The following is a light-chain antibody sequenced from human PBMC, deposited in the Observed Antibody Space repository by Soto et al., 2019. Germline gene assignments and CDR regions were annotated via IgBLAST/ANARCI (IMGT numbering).Light chain of an antibody. CDR3: QQTYSTPPT. Sequence: DIQMTQSPSSLSASVGDRVTITCRASQSISTYLNWYQQKAGLAPKLLIYAASSLQSGVPSRFSGSGSGTDFTLTISSLQPEDFATYYCQQTYSTPPTFGQGTQGGYQ. J-gene: IGKJ1*01. CDR2: AAS. V-gene: IGKV1-39*01. CDR1: QSISTY.